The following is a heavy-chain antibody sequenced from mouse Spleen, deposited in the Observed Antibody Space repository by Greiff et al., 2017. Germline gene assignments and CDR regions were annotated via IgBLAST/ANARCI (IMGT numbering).Heavy chain of an antibody. CDR2: IYPGDGDT. CDR3: ARSPKLGHFDY. J-gene: IGHJ2*01. CDR1: GYAFSSYW. Sequence: QVQLQQSGAELVKPGASVKISCKASGYAFSSYWMNWVKQRPGKGLEWIGQIYPGDGDTNYNGKFKGKATLTADKSSSTAYMQLSSLTSEDSAVYFCARSPKLGHFDYWGQGTTLTVSS. V-gene: IGHV1-80*01. D-gene: IGHD4-1*01.